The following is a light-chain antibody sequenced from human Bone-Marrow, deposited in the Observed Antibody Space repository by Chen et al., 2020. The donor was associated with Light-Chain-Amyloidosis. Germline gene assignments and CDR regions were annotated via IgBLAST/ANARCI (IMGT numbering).Light chain of an antibody. CDR1: RSSIGTNT. Sequence: QSVLTQPPSASGTPGQRVTISCSGSRSSIGTNTVNWYQQFPGTAPKLLIYFNSQRPSGVPDRFSGSKSGTSASLASSGLQSDDEADYFCAAWDDGLNGVLFGGGTKLTVL. J-gene: IGLJ2*01. CDR3: AAWDDGLNGVL. V-gene: IGLV1-44*01. CDR2: FNS.